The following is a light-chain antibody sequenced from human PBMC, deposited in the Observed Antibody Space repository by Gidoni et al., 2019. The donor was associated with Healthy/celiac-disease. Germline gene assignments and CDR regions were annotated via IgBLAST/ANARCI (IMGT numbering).Light chain of an antibody. Sequence: QSVLTQQPSVSGAPGQRVTLSCTGSSSNIGAGYDVHWYQQLPGTAPKLHIYANSNRPSGVPDRFSGSKSGTSASLAITGLQAEDEADYYCQSYDSSLSVLFGGGTKLT. J-gene: IGLJ2*01. CDR3: QSYDSSLSVL. CDR1: SSNIGAGYD. CDR2: ANS. V-gene: IGLV1-40*01.